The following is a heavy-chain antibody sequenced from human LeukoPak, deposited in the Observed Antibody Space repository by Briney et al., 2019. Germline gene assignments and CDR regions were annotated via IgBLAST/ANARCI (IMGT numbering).Heavy chain of an antibody. Sequence: GGSLRLSCAASGFTVSSNYMSWVRQAPGKGLEWVSVIYSGGSTYYADSVKGRFTISRDNSKNMLYLQMNSLRAEDTAVYYCARVKPHYNIGGFQVSHFDNWGQGTLVTVSP. CDR3: ARVKPHYNIGGFQVSHFDN. J-gene: IGHJ4*02. V-gene: IGHV3-53*01. CDR2: IYSGGST. D-gene: IGHD3-22*01. CDR1: GFTVSSNY.